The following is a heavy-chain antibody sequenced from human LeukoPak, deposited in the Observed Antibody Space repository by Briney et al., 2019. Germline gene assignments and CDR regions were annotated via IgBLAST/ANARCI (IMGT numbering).Heavy chain of an antibody. CDR1: GFTFSNYW. Sequence: PGGSLRLSCAASGFTFSNYWMHWVRQAPGKGLVWVSRIRGDGIETNYADSVKGRFTISRDNAKNSLFLQMNSLRAEDTAVYYCARDKSGTMLYWGQGTLVTVSS. V-gene: IGHV3-74*01. CDR3: ARDKSGTMLY. J-gene: IGHJ4*02. CDR2: IRGDGIET. D-gene: IGHD1-7*01.